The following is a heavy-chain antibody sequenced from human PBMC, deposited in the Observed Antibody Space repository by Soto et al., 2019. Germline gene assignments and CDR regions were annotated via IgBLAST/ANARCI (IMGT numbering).Heavy chain of an antibody. CDR3: ARQTVSLNGKFFFYQHGMDV. V-gene: IGHV4-34*01. J-gene: IGHJ6*02. D-gene: IGHD2-8*01. Sequence: QVQLQQWGAGLLKPSETLSLACAVYGGSFSDYFWSWIRQPPGKGLEWIGEIYHSGTTHYNPSLKSRVTISVATSKPQFSLRLNSVTAADTAIYYCARQTVSLNGKFFFYQHGMDVWGQGTTVTVSS. CDR2: IYHSGTT. CDR1: GGSFSDYF.